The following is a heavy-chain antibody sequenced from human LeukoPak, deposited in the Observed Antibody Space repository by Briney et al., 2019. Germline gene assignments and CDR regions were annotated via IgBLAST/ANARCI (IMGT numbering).Heavy chain of an antibody. J-gene: IGHJ4*02. V-gene: IGHV3-30*04. CDR3: ARDKQVVVGATTAYDY. Sequence: GGSLRLSCTASGFTFTSYAMHWVRQAPGKGLKWVAVISYDGSNKYYADSVKGRFTISRDNSKNTLYLQMNSLRAEDTAVYYCARDKQVVVGATTAYDYWGQGTLVTVSS. CDR1: GFTFTSYA. CDR2: ISYDGSNK. D-gene: IGHD1-26*01.